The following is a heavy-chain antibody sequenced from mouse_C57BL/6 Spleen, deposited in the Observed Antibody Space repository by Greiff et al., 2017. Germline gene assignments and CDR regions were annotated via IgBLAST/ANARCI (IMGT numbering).Heavy chain of an antibody. CDR1: GYAFRSSW. CDR3: ARCGGYFMDY. D-gene: IGHD2-3*01. J-gene: IGHJ4*01. CDR2: IYPGDGDT. Sequence: QVQLQQSGPELVKPGASVKISCKASGYAFRSSWMNWVKQRPGKGLEWIGRIYPGDGDTNYNWKFKGKATLTADKSSSTAYMQLISLTSEDSAVYICARCGGYFMDYWGQGTSVTVSS. V-gene: IGHV1-82*01.